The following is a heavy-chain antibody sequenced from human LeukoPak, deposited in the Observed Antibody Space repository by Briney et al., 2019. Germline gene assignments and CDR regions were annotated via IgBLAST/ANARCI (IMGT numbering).Heavy chain of an antibody. CDR2: IIPIFGTT. V-gene: IGHV1-69*05. CDR1: GGTFSSSA. J-gene: IGHJ4*02. Sequence: SVKVSCKASGGTFSSSAVSWVRQAPGQGLEWMGRIIPIFGTTNYAQKFQGRVAVTTDESTSTAYMELISLTSEDTALYYCAMYGTVYYGALDYWGQGTLVTVSS. CDR3: AMYGTVYYGALDY. D-gene: IGHD3-3*01.